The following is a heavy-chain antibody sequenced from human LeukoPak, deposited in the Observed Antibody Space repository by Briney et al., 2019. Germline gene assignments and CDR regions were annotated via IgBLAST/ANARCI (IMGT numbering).Heavy chain of an antibody. CDR2: ISSSSSYI. D-gene: IGHD3-3*01. Sequence: GGSLRLSCAASGFTFSSYSMDWVRQAPGKGLEWVSSISSSSSYIYYADSVKGRFTISRDNSKNTLYLQMNSLRAEDTAVYYCAKVNDFWSGYYVDYFDYWGQGTLVTVSS. CDR1: GFTFSSYS. V-gene: IGHV3-21*04. J-gene: IGHJ4*02. CDR3: AKVNDFWSGYYVDYFDY.